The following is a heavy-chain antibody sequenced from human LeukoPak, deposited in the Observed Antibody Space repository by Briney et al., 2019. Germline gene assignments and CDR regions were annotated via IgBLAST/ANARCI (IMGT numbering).Heavy chain of an antibody. CDR2: INHSGST. D-gene: IGHD7-27*01. CDR3: ARRELGIYYFDY. J-gene: IGHJ4*02. Sequence: PSETLSLTCAVYGGSFSGYYWSRIRQPPGKGLEWIGEINHSGSTNYNPSLKGRVTISVDTSKNQFSLKLSSVTAADTAVYYCARRELGIYYFDYWGQGTLVTVSS. CDR1: GGSFSGYY. V-gene: IGHV4-34*01.